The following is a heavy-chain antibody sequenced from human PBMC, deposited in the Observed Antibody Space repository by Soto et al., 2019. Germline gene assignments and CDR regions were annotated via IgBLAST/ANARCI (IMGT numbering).Heavy chain of an antibody. CDR2: ISAGGGDT. V-gene: IGHV3-23*01. Sequence: PGASLTLSRAASGFTFNNFTMSCVSQDPGKGSEWFSTISAGGGDTYYADSVKGRFTISRDNSKQTVSLQMNRLGAADTAIYYCAQDEMGATRHWGHGTLVTVSS. D-gene: IGHD1-26*01. CDR1: GFTFNNFT. J-gene: IGHJ4*01. CDR3: AQDEMGATRH.